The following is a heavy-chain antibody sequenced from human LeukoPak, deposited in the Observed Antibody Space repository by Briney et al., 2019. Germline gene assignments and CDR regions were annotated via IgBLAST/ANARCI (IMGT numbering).Heavy chain of an antibody. Sequence: SETLSLTCTVSGGSITDYYWSWIRQPPGKGLEWIGYIYYSGSTYYNPSLKSRVTISVDTSKNQFSLKLSSVTAADTAVYYCARDRTMVDYWGQGTLVTVSS. J-gene: IGHJ4*02. CDR1: GGSITDYY. V-gene: IGHV4-30-4*01. D-gene: IGHD3-3*01. CDR3: ARDRTMVDY. CDR2: IYYSGST.